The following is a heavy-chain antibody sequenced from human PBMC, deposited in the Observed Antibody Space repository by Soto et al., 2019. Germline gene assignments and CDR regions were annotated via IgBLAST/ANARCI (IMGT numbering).Heavy chain of an antibody. CDR2: IYYSGST. CDR3: ARGRHYDILTDYYPKPLSFES. Sequence: PSETLSLTCTVSGGPLSSGSYYWSWIRRTPGRGLEWIAYIYYSGSTHYNPSLKSRVTISVDTSKNQFSLKLSSVSAADTAVYYCARGRHYDILTDYYPKPLSFESWGQANLVTV. D-gene: IGHD3-9*01. CDR1: GGPLSSGSYY. J-gene: IGHJ4*02. V-gene: IGHV4-61*01.